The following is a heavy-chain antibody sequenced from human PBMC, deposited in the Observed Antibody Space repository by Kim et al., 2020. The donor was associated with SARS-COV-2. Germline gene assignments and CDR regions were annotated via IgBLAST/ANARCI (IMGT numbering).Heavy chain of an antibody. D-gene: IGHD3-3*01. CDR1: GGSFSGYY. Sequence: SETLSHTCAVYGGSFSGYYWSWIRQPPGKGLEWIGEINHSGSTNYNPSLKSRVTISVDTSKNQFSLKLSSVTAADTAVYYCARSRRITIFGVVIHRVGGMDVWGKGTTVTVSS. V-gene: IGHV4-34*01. J-gene: IGHJ6*04. CDR3: ARSRRITIFGVVIHRVGGMDV. CDR2: INHSGST.